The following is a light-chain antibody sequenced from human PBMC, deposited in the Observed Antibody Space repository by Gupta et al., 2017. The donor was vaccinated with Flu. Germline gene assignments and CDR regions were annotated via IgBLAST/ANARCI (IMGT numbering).Light chain of an antibody. J-gene: IGKJ1*01. CDR3: QQYGSSPWT. CDR2: AAS. V-gene: IGKV3-20*01. Sequence: SSRYLAWYQQKPGQAPRLLIYAASSRATGIPDRFSGSGSGTDFTLTISRLEPEDFAVYYCQQYGSSPWTFGQGTKVEIK. CDR1: SSRY.